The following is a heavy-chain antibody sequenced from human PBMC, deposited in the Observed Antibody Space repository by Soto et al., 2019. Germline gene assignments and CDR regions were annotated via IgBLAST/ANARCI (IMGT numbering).Heavy chain of an antibody. CDR3: ARRLPYNYYGMDV. CDR1: GYTFTSYD. Sequence: QVQLVQSGAEVKKPGASVKVSCKASGYTFTSYDVNWVRQATGQGLEWMGWMKPNSGNTGYAQKFQGRVTMTWNTSISTAYMDLTSLGSEDTAVYYCARRLPYNYYGMDVWGQGTTVTVSS. J-gene: IGHJ6*02. D-gene: IGHD2-15*01. V-gene: IGHV1-8*01. CDR2: MKPNSGNT.